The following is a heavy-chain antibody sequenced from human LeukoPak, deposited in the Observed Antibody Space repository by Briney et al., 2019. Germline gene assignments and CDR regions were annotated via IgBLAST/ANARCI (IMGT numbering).Heavy chain of an antibody. V-gene: IGHV3-9*01. J-gene: IGHJ4*02. CDR2: ISWNSGSI. CDR1: GFTFDDYA. CDR3: AKDWGPYYSDSSVEF. Sequence: GGSLRLSCAASGFTFDDYAMHWVRQAPGKGLEWVAAISWNSGSIGYADSVKGRFTISRANAKTYLYLQMNSLRAEETALYYCAKDWGPYYSDSSVEFWGKGPLVTVSS. D-gene: IGHD3-22*01.